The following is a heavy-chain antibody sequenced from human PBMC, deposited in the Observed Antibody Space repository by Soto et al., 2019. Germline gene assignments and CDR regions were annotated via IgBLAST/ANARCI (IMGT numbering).Heavy chain of an antibody. Sequence: VTLSLPCSVSGGSLSRSRYYWTWIRQPPGKGLEWINSGTIYFNPSLRSRVTISVDTSNNQFSLRRSSVTASDTAVYYCSTYGGDTGRFAYWGQGKLGTVS. CDR2: SGTI. D-gene: IGHD4-17*01. CDR1: GGSLSRSRYY. CDR3: STYGGDTGRFAY. V-gene: IGHV4-39*01. J-gene: IGHJ4*02.